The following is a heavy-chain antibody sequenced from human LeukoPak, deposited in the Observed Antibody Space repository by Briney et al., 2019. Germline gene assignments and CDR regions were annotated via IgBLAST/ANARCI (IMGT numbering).Heavy chain of an antibody. D-gene: IGHD2-21*02. Sequence: PGGSLRLSCAASGFTFSSYSMNWVRQAPGKGLEWVSSISSSSSYIYYADSVKGRFTISRDNAKDSLYLQMNSLRAEDTAVYYCARDTAYCGGDCAFDYWGQGTLVTVSS. CDR2: ISSSSSYI. CDR1: GFTFSSYS. V-gene: IGHV3-21*01. CDR3: ARDTAYCGGDCAFDY. J-gene: IGHJ4*02.